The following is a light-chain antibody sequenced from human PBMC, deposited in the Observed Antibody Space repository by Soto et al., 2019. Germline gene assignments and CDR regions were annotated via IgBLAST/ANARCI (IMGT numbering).Light chain of an antibody. CDR2: GAS. CDR1: QSVSSSY. CDR3: LHYDCTLT. J-gene: IGKJ4*01. V-gene: IGKV3-20*01. Sequence: EIVLTQSPGTLSFSPGERGTLSCRASQSVSSSYLAWYQQKPGQAPRLLIYGASSRATGIPDRFSGSGSGTDFTLTINRPEPEYFAPYYWLHYDCTLTFGGGTKVEIK.